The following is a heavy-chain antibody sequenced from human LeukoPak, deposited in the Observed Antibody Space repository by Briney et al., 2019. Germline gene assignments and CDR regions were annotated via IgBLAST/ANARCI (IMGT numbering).Heavy chain of an antibody. CDR2: IYSTGST. D-gene: IGHD6-13*01. Sequence: SEALSLTCTVSGGSISSYYWSWIRQPAGKGLEWIGRIYSTGSTNYNPSLKSRVTMSVDTSKNQFSLRLRSVTAADTAVYYCARQIASAGTAGFDFWGQGALVTVSS. J-gene: IGHJ4*02. CDR3: ARQIASAGTAGFDF. CDR1: GGSISSYY. V-gene: IGHV4-4*07.